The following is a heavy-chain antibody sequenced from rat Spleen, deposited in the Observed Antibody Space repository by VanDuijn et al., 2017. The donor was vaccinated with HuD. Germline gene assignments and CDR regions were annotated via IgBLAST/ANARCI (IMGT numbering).Heavy chain of an antibody. CDR2: ITNSGIA. CDR1: GNSIANGY. J-gene: IGHJ4*01. Sequence: EVQLQESGPGLVKPSQSLSLTCSVTGNSIANGYRWNWIRRFPGNKMEWVGHITNSGIAGYNPSLKSRISITRDTSKNQFFLQLNSVITEDAATYYCARHDTVVIRAMDAWGQGASVTVSS. V-gene: IGHV3-1*01. D-gene: IGHD1-12*02. CDR3: ARHDTVVIRAMDA.